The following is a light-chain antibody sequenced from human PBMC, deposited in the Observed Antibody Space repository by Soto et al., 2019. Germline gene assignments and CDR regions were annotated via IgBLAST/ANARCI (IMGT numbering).Light chain of an antibody. CDR1: LSVSSN. V-gene: IGKV3-15*01. CDR3: QQYNVWYT. CDR2: GAS. J-gene: IGKJ2*01. Sequence: IVMTQSPATLSVSPGQRATLSCRASLSVSSNLAWYQHKPGQAPRLLIYGASTRATGIPARFSGSGSGTEFTLTIDSLQSEDFAVYYCQQYNVWYTFGQGTKLEIK.